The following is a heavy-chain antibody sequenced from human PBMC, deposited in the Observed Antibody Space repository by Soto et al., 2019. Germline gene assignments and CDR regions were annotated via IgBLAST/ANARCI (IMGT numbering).Heavy chain of an antibody. CDR3: ARHAASALRLTISVGWFDP. CDR1: GGSISSYY. Sequence: SETLSLTCTVSGGSISSYYWSWIRQPPGKGLEWIGYIYYSGSTNYNPSLKSRVTISVDTSKNQFSLKLSSVTAADTAVYYCARHAASALRLTISVGWFDPWGQGTLVTVSS. D-gene: IGHD3-3*01. J-gene: IGHJ5*02. V-gene: IGHV4-59*08. CDR2: IYYSGST.